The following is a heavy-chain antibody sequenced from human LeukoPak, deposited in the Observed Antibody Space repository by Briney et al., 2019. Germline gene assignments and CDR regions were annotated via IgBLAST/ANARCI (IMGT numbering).Heavy chain of an antibody. CDR2: IKKDGSGI. CDR1: GFPISNSW. V-gene: IGHV3-7*03. J-gene: IGHJ6*04. D-gene: IGHD1-26*01. Sequence: GGTLRLSCAVSGFPISNSWRYWVRQAPGKGLEGVANIKKDGSGISYVDSVKGRFIISRDNARNSLYLQMNSLRVEDTAVYFCAGGSSMDFWGKGTAVTVSS. CDR3: AGGSSMDF.